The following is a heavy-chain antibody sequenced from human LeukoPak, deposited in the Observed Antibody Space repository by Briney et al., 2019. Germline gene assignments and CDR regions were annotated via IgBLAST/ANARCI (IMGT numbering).Heavy chain of an antibody. D-gene: IGHD1-20*01. V-gene: IGHV1-69*13. CDR1: GGTFRNYP. CDR3: GRWAGPTRENNFWSGPLDN. Sequence: SVRVSCKVSGGTFRNYPIHCLRQASGQGLEWMGGINPGLGTATYAQKFQGRVTFTADDSSTTAHMALSSLRYDDTAVYYCGRWAGPTRENNFWSGPLDNWGQGILVSVSS. CDR2: INPGLGTA. J-gene: IGHJ4*02.